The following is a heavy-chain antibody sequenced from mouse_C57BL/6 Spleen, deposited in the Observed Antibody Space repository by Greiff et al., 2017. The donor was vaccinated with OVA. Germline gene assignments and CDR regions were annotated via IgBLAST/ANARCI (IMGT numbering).Heavy chain of an antibody. Sequence: VKLMESGAELVRPGASVTLSCKASGYTFTDYEMHWVKQTPVHGMEWIGAIAPETGGTAYNQKFKGKAILTADKSSSTAYMELRSLTSEDSAVYYCTRINTGGYPCYAMDYWSQGTSVTVSS. CDR2: IAPETGGT. J-gene: IGHJ4*01. D-gene: IGHD2-2*01. CDR3: TRINTGGYPCYAMDY. V-gene: IGHV1-15*01. CDR1: GYTFTDYE.